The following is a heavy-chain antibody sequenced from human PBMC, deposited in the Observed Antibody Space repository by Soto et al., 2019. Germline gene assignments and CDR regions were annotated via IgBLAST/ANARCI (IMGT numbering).Heavy chain of an antibody. CDR3: ARQLGYDYIWGSYRYNHFDY. J-gene: IGHJ4*02. D-gene: IGHD3-16*02. CDR2: IYYSGST. Sequence: SETLSLTCTVSGGSISSYYWSWIRQPPGKGLEWIGYIYYSGSTNYNPSLKSRVTISVDTSKNQFSLKLSSVTAADTAVYYCARQLGYDYIWGSYRYNHFDYWGQGTLVTVSS. V-gene: IGHV4-59*08. CDR1: GGSISSYY.